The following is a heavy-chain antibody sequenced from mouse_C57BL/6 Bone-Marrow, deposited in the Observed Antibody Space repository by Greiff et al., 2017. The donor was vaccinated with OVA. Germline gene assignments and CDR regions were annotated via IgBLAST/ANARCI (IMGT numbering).Heavy chain of an antibody. CDR3: AIPYYDGSSYRYFDV. CDR1: GFNIKDYY. CDR2: IDPEDGET. J-gene: IGHJ1*03. V-gene: IGHV14-2*01. D-gene: IGHD1-1*01. Sequence: EVQLQQSGAELVKPGASVKLSCTASGFNIKDYYMHWVKQRTEQGLEWIGRIDPEDGETKYAPKFQGKATLTADTSSNTAYLQLSSLTSEDTAVYYCAIPYYDGSSYRYFDVWGTGTTVTVSS.